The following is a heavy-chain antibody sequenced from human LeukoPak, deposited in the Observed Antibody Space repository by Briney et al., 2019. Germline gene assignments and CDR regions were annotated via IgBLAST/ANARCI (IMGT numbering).Heavy chain of an antibody. D-gene: IGHD2-2*01. CDR1: GFTFSSYA. CDR3: AKSDCSSTSCLTIDY. CDR2: ISGSGGST. Sequence: GGSLRLSCAASGFTFSSYAMSWVRQAPGKGLEWFSAISGSGGSTYYADSVKGRFTISRDNSKNTLYLQMNSLRAEDTAVYYCAKSDCSSTSCLTIDYWGQGTLVTVSS. V-gene: IGHV3-23*01. J-gene: IGHJ4*02.